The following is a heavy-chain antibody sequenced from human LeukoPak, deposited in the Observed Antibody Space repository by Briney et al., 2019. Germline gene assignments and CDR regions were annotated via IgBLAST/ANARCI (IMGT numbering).Heavy chain of an antibody. Sequence: GGSLRLSCAASGFTFSSYAMSWVRQAPGKGLEWVSAISGSGGSTYYADSVKGRFTISRNNSKNTPYLQMNSLRAEDTAVYHCALYGDRSYFDYWGQGTLVTVSS. CDR1: GFTFSSYA. CDR3: ALYGDRSYFDY. J-gene: IGHJ4*02. D-gene: IGHD4-17*01. V-gene: IGHV3-23*01. CDR2: ISGSGGST.